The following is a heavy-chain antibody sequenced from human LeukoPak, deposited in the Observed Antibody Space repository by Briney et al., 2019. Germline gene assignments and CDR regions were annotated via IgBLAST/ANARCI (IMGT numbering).Heavy chain of an antibody. CDR3: ARYGIAARPTDY. CDR1: GGSISSSSYY. J-gene: IGHJ4*02. Sequence: PSETLSLTCTVSGGSISSSSYYWGWIRQPPGKGREGIGSFYYSGSPYYNPSLKSRVTISVDTSKNQFSLKLSSVTAADTAVYYCARYGIAARPTDYWGQGTLVTVSS. V-gene: IGHV4-39*01. CDR2: FYYSGSP. D-gene: IGHD6-6*01.